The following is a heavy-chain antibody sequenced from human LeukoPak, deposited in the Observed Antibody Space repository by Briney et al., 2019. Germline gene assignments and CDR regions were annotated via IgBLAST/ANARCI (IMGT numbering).Heavy chain of an antibody. CDR1: GFTFSSYSMN. CDR3: ARGSPYHT. CDR2: IHYSGTT. Sequence: GSLRLSCAASGFTFSSYSMNGVRHAPGKGLVVIGSIHYSGTTYFNPSLKSRLTISVDTSENQFSLKLNSVTAADTAVYYCARGSPYHTWGQGTLVTVSS. V-gene: IGHV4-59*05. J-gene: IGHJ5*02.